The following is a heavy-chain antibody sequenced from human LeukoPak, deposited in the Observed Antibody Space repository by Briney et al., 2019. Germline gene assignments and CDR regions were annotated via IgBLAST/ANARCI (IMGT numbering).Heavy chain of an antibody. J-gene: IGHJ5*02. Sequence: ASATVSCKAFGYTFTSHYLHWVRQAPGQGLEWMGMIYPSGGTTDYPQKFQGRVTMTRDTSTSTVYMEVSSLRSEDTAVYFCAGGQMFTSGGFDTWGLGALVTVSS. CDR1: GYTFTSHY. V-gene: IGHV1-46*01. CDR3: AGGQMFTSGGFDT. D-gene: IGHD6-19*01. CDR2: IYPSGGTT.